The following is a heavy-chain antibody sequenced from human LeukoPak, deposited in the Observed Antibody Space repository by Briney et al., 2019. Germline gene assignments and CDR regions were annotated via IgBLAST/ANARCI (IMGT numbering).Heavy chain of an antibody. D-gene: IGHD2-15*01. Sequence: PRGSLTLSCAASGFSFSNYVVHWVRQAPGEGREYVSDIMPNGENRVYAHSMRGRFTISRDNHKNTLYLQMGSLRAEDMAIYYCARDRDGGFAFDIWGQGTLVTVSS. CDR3: ARDRDGGFAFDI. J-gene: IGHJ3*02. V-gene: IGHV3-64*01. CDR1: GFSFSNYV. CDR2: IMPNGENR.